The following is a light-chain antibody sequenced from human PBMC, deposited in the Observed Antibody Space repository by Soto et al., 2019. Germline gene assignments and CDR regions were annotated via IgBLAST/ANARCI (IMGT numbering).Light chain of an antibody. CDR1: SSDVGGFNY. Sequence: QSALTQPPSASGSPGQSVTISCTGTSSDVGGFNYVSWYQQHPGKAPKLMIYEVIKRPSGVPDRFSGSKSGNTASQTVSGLQAEDEADYYCSSYAGSNNYVFGGGTKLTVL. J-gene: IGLJ2*01. CDR3: SSYAGSNNYV. V-gene: IGLV2-8*01. CDR2: EVI.